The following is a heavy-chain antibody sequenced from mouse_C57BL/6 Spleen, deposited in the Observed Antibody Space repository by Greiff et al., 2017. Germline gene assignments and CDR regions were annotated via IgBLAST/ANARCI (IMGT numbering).Heavy chain of an antibody. CDR2: INPSNGGT. J-gene: IGHJ4*01. V-gene: IGHV1-53*01. CDR3: AREGLLDYAMDY. D-gene: IGHD2-3*01. CDR1: GYTFTSYW. Sequence: QVQLQQPGTELVKPGASVKLSCKASGYTFTSYWMHWVKQRPGQGLEWIGNINPSNGGTNYNEQFKSKATLTVDKSSSTAYMQLGRLTSEDCAVYYCAREGLLDYAMDYWGQGTSVTVSS.